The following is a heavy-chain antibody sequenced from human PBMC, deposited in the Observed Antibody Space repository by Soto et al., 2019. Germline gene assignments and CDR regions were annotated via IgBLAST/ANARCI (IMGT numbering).Heavy chain of an antibody. CDR2: ISGTGGNT. J-gene: IGHJ6*03. CDR1: GFTFSNYA. Sequence: EVQVLESGGGLVQPGGSLRLSCAASGFTFSNYAMTWVRQAPGKGLEWVSAISGTGGNTYNADSVKGRFTISRDNSKNSLYLQMNSLRAEDTAVYDCAEGNDYGSGGVHYDYYYRDFWGIGTTVTVSS. D-gene: IGHD3-10*01. CDR3: AEGNDYGSGGVHYDYYYRDF. V-gene: IGHV3-23*01.